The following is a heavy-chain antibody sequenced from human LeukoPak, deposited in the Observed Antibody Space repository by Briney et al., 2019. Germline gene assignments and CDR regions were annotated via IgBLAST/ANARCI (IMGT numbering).Heavy chain of an antibody. D-gene: IGHD6-19*01. CDR1: GYTFTSYG. V-gene: IGHV1-2*02. CDR3: ARVSYSSGWYRVYYMDV. J-gene: IGHJ6*03. CDR2: FNPNSGDT. Sequence: GASVKVSCKASGYTFTSYGISWVRQAPGQGLEWMGWFNPNSGDTNYAQKFQGRVTMTRDTSISTAYMELSTLRSDDTAVYYCARVSYSSGWYRVYYMDVWGKGTTVTISS.